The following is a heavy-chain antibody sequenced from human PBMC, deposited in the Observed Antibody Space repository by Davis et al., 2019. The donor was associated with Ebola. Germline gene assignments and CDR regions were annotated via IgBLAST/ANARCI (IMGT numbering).Heavy chain of an antibody. CDR2: IYYSGST. V-gene: IGHV4-59*12. CDR1: GGSIRSYC. J-gene: IGHJ6*02. CDR3: ARDRILWGGMDV. D-gene: IGHD1-14*01. Sequence: SGLLSSPCTVLGGSIRSYCWRCLRQPPGKGLEWIGYIYYSGSTYYNPSLKSRVTISVDTSKNQFSLKLSSVTAADTAVYYCARDRILWGGMDVWGQGTTVTVSS.